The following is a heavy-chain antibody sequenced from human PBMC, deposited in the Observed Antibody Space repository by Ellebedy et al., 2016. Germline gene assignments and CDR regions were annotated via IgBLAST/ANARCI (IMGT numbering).Heavy chain of an antibody. CDR3: AKRLGYCSSTSCS. CDR2: ISGSGGST. CDR1: GFTFSSYA. J-gene: IGHJ5*02. Sequence: GESLKISXAASGFTFSSYAMSWVRQAPGKGLEWVSAISGSGGSTYYADSVKGRFTISRDNSKNTLYLQMNSLRAEDTAVYYCAKRLGYCSSTSCSWGQGTLVTVSS. D-gene: IGHD2-2*01. V-gene: IGHV3-23*01.